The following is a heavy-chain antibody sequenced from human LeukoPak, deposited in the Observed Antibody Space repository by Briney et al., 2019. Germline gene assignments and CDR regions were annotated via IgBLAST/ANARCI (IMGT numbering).Heavy chain of an antibody. J-gene: IGHJ4*02. CDR1: GFTVSSSY. Sequence: GGSLRLSCAASGFTVSSSYISWVRQAPGKGLKWVSVIYSAGSTYYADSVKGRFTISRDNSKNTVYLQMNGLRAEDTAVYYCAREIFGSGSYPDFWGQGTLVTVSS. CDR2: IYSAGST. D-gene: IGHD3-10*01. V-gene: IGHV3-66*01. CDR3: AREIFGSGSYPDF.